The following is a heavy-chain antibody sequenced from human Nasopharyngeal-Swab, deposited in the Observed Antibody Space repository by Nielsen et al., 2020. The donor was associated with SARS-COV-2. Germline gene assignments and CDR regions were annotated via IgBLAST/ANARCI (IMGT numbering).Heavy chain of an antibody. CDR1: GFTFSSYG. J-gene: IGHJ6*02. V-gene: IGHV3-30*03. CDR3: ASLGDSSSYRYYGMDV. D-gene: IGHD6-6*01. CDR2: ISYDGSNK. Sequence: GESLKISCAASGFTFSSYGMHWVRQAPGKGLEWVAVISYDGSNKYYADSVKGRFTISRDNSKNTLYLQMNSLRAEDTAVYYCASLGDSSSYRYYGMDVWGQGTTVTVSS.